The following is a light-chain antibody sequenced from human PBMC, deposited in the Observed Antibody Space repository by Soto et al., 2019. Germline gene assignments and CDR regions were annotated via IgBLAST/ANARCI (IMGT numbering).Light chain of an antibody. CDR3: QQYGSSQWT. Sequence: EIVLTQSPGTLSLSPGERATLSCRASQSVSSSYLAWYQQKPGQAPRLLIYGASSRATGIPDRFSGSGSGTDFTLTISRLEPEDFAVYYCQQYGSSQWTLGQGTTVGIK. CDR1: QSVSSSY. J-gene: IGKJ1*01. V-gene: IGKV3-20*01. CDR2: GAS.